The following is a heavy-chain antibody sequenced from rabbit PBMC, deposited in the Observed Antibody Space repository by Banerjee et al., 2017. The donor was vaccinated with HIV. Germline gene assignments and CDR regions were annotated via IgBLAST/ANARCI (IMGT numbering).Heavy chain of an antibody. CDR3: AREPVGDGATCFDL. V-gene: IGHV1S40*01. J-gene: IGHJ4*01. D-gene: IGHD2-1*01. CDR2: IDTGSTTNT. CDR1: GLDFSGVY. Sequence: QSLEESGGDLVKPGASLTLTCTASGLDFSGVYMCWVRQAPGKGLEWIGCIDTGSTTNTYYATWAKGRFTISKTSSTTVTLQMTSLTAADTATYFCAREPVGDGATCFDLWGPGTLVTVS.